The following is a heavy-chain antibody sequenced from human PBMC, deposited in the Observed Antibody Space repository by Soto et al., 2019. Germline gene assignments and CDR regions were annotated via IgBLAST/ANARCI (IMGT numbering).Heavy chain of an antibody. V-gene: IGHV1-69*02. J-gene: IGHJ3*02. D-gene: IGHD5-12*01. Sequence: SVKVSCKASGGTFSSYTISWVRQAPGQGLEWMGRIIPILGIANYAQKFQGRVTITADKSTSTAYMELSSLRSEDTAVYYCARWGGYDRVAFDIWSQGTMVTVSS. CDR2: IIPILGIA. CDR1: GGTFSSYT. CDR3: ARWGGYDRVAFDI.